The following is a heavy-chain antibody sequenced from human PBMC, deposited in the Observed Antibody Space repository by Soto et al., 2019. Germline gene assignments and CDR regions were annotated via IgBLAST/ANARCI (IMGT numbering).Heavy chain of an antibody. Sequence: SETLSLTCTVSGGSINSGGYYWAWIRQPPGKGLEWIGSIYYSGSTNYNPSLKSRVTISVDTSKNQFSLKLSSVTAADTAVYYCARVTSREVDYWGQGTLVTVSS. CDR3: ARVTSREVDY. V-gene: IGHV4-39*07. J-gene: IGHJ4*02. D-gene: IGHD1-26*01. CDR1: GGSINSGGYY. CDR2: IYYSGST.